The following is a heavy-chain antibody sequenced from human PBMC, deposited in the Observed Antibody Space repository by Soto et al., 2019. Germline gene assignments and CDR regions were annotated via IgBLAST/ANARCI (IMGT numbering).Heavy chain of an antibody. Sequence: SVKVSCKASGYTFTSYAMHWVRQAPGQRLEWMGWINAGNGNTKYSQKFQGRVAITRDTSASTAYMELSSLRSEDTAVYYCASSPLYYDFWSGYLNWGQGTLVTVSS. D-gene: IGHD3-3*01. CDR2: INAGNGNT. V-gene: IGHV1-3*01. CDR3: ASSPLYYDFWSGYLN. J-gene: IGHJ4*02. CDR1: GYTFTSYA.